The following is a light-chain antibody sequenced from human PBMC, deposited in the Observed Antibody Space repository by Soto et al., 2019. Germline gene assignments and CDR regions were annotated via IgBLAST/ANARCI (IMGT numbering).Light chain of an antibody. Sequence: EIVMTQSPATLSVSPGERATLSCRASQSISSNLVWYQQKPGQAPRLLIYGASTRATDIPARFSGSGSGTEFTLTISSLQSEDFAVYYCHQYDTAPRTFGQGTKVEIK. CDR1: QSISSN. CDR3: HQYDTAPRT. CDR2: GAS. V-gene: IGKV3-15*01. J-gene: IGKJ1*01.